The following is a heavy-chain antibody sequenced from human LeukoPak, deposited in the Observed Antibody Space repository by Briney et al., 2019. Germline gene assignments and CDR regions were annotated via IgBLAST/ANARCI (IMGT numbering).Heavy chain of an antibody. J-gene: IGHJ4*02. Sequence: SETLSLTCTVSGGSISSSSAYWGWIRQPPGKGLEWIGSIYYSKNTYYNPSLKSRVTMSADTSKNQFSLTLGPVSATDTAVYYCVSPRGFSYGYFDYWGQGTLVTVSS. CDR3: VSPRGFSYGYFDY. CDR1: GGSISSSSAY. D-gene: IGHD5-18*01. V-gene: IGHV4-39*01. CDR2: IYYSKNT.